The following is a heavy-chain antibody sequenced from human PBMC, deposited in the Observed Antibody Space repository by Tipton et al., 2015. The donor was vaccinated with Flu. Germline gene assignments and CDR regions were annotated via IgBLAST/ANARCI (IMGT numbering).Heavy chain of an antibody. Sequence: TLSLTCTVSGGSISSSSYYWGWIRQPPGKGLEWIGGIYYSGSTYYNPSLKSRVTISVDTSKNQFSLKLSSVTAADTAVYYCARGTVTTFLSYYYYYGMDVWGQGP. CDR3: ARGTVTTFLSYYYYYGMDV. CDR1: GGSISSSSYY. D-gene: IGHD4-17*01. CDR2: IYYSGST. J-gene: IGHJ6*02. V-gene: IGHV4-39*07.